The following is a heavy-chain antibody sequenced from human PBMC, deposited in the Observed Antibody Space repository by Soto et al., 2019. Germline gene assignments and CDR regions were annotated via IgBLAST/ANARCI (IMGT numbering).Heavy chain of an antibody. J-gene: IGHJ6*02. CDR2: ISDSGGST. CDR1: GFSFTTYA. Sequence: PGGSLRLSCAASGFSFTTYAMSWVRQAPGKGLECISAISDSGGSTYYADSVKGRFTISRDNSKNTLYLQMNSLRAEDTALYYCAKAIAARPGYYYGMDVWGQGTTVTVSS. V-gene: IGHV3-23*01. CDR3: AKAIAARPGYYYGMDV. D-gene: IGHD6-6*01.